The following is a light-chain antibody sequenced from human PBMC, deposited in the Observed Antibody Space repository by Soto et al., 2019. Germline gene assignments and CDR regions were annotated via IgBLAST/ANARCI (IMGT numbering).Light chain of an antibody. J-gene: IGKJ1*01. Sequence: DIQMTQSPATLSGSVGDRVTITCAASQTISSWLAWYQQKPGKAPKLLIYKASTLKSGVPSRFSGIGAGTEFTLTISSLQPDDFATYYCQRYNSFPWTFGQGTKVDIK. CDR1: QTISSW. V-gene: IGKV1-5*03. CDR2: KAS. CDR3: QRYNSFPWT.